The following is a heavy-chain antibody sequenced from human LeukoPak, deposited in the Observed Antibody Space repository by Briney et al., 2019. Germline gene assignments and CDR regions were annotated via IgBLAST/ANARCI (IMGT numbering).Heavy chain of an antibody. CDR1: GFSFSSYV. D-gene: IGHD2-21*02. CDR2: ISSGGDTT. J-gene: IGHJ4*02. Sequence: PGGSLRLSCAASGFSFSSYVMSWVRQAPGKGLEWVSVISSGGDTTFYADSVRGRLTISRDNSKNTLYLRINSLRAEDTAVYYCAKGRYCGGDCYSYYFEYWGQGTLVAVSS. CDR3: AKGRYCGGDCYSYYFEY. V-gene: IGHV3-23*01.